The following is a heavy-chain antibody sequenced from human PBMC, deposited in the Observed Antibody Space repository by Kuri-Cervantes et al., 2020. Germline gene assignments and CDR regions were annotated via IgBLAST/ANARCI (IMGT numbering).Heavy chain of an antibody. Sequence: GESLKISCAASGFTFSSNAMSWVRQAPGKGLEWVSSISSSSSYIYYADSVKGRFTISRDNAKNSPYLQMNSLRAEDTAVYYCARARRFFGYYFDYWGQGTLVTVSS. CDR3: ARARRFFGYYFDY. CDR2: ISSSSSYI. CDR1: GFTFSSNA. V-gene: IGHV3-21*01. J-gene: IGHJ4*02. D-gene: IGHD3-3*01.